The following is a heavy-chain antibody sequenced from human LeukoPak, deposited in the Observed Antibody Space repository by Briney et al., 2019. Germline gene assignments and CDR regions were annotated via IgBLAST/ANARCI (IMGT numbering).Heavy chain of an antibody. Sequence: GGSLRLSCAASGFTFSSHWMSWVRQAPGKGLEWVATIKQDGSEKYYVDSVKGRFTISRDNAKNSLYLQMNSLRAEDTAVYYCAKIDHYYYYMDVWGKGTTVTVSS. D-gene: IGHD2/OR15-2a*01. V-gene: IGHV3-7*01. CDR2: IKQDGSEK. CDR3: AKIDHYYYYMDV. CDR1: GFTFSSHW. J-gene: IGHJ6*03.